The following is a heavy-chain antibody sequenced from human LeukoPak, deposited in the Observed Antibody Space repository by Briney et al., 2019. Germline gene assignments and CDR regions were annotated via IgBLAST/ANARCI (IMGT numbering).Heavy chain of an antibody. Sequence: KPGGSLRLSCAASGFTFSDYYMSWIRQAPGKGLEWVSYISSSSSYTNYADSVKGRFTISRDNAKNSLYLQMNSLRDEDTAVYYCARVRLVVPAATPLDYWGQGTLVTVSS. J-gene: IGHJ4*02. CDR3: ARVRLVVPAATPLDY. CDR1: GFTFSDYY. V-gene: IGHV3-11*05. D-gene: IGHD2-2*01. CDR2: ISSSSSYT.